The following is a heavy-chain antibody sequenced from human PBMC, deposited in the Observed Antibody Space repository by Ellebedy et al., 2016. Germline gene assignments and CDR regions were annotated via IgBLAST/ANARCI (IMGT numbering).Heavy chain of an antibody. V-gene: IGHV4-34*01. D-gene: IGHD6-19*01. J-gene: IGHJ5*02. CDR1: GGSFSGYY. Sequence: SETLSLTXAVYGGSFSGYYWSWIRQPPGKGLEWIGEINHSGSTNYNPSLKSRVTISVDTSKNQFSLKLSSVTAADTAVYYCARGGVVGWTQNWFDPWGQGTLVTVSS. CDR2: INHSGST. CDR3: ARGGVVGWTQNWFDP.